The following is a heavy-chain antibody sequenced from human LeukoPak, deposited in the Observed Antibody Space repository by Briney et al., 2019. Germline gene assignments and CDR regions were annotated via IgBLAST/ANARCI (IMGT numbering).Heavy chain of an antibody. J-gene: IGHJ3*02. Sequence: GGSLRLSCTASGFTFGDYAMSWFRQAPGKGLEWVGFIRSKAYGGTTEYAASVKGRFTISRDDSKSFAYLQMNSLKTEDTAVYYCKTVTAPYAFDIWGQGTMVTVSS. D-gene: IGHD4-17*01. CDR3: KTVTAPYAFDI. CDR2: IRSKAYGGTT. V-gene: IGHV3-49*03. CDR1: GFTFGDYA.